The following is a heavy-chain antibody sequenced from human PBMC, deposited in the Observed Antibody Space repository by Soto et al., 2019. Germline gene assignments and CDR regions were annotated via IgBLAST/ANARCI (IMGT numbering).Heavy chain of an antibody. Sequence: GGSLRLSCAASGFTFSDYYMSWIRQAPGKGLEWVSYISSSGSTIYYADSVKGRFTISRDNAKNSLYLQMNSLRAEDTAVYYCARDGGLWSGYLDYYYYYMDVWGKGTTVTVSS. CDR1: GFTFSDYY. CDR3: ARDGGLWSGYLDYYYYYMDV. V-gene: IGHV3-11*01. J-gene: IGHJ6*03. D-gene: IGHD3-3*01. CDR2: ISSSGSTI.